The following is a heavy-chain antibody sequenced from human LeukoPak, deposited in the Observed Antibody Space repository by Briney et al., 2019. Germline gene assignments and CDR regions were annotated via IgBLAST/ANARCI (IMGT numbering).Heavy chain of an antibody. J-gene: IGHJ4*02. CDR3: AKDLPPGASLTELVGDDY. CDR1: GFTFSSYA. D-gene: IGHD1-26*01. V-gene: IGHV3-23*01. CDR2: ISGSGGST. Sequence: GGSLRRSCASSGFTFSSYAMSWVRQAPGKGLKWVSAISGSGGSTFYADSVKGRFTISRDNSKNTLYLQMNSLRAEDTAVYYCAKDLPPGASLTELVGDDYWGQGTLVTVSA.